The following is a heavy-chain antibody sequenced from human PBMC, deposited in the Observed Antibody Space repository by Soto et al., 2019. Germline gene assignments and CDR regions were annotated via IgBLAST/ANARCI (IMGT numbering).Heavy chain of an antibody. V-gene: IGHV4-61*08. CDR3: ARSYYDILTGYYRPYYFDY. J-gene: IGHJ4*02. D-gene: IGHD3-9*01. CDR2: IYYSGST. Sequence: SETLSLTCTVSGDSVDSVDYYWGWIRQPPGKGLEWIGYIYYSGSTNYNPSLKSRVTISVDTSKNQFSLKLSSVTAADTAVYYCARSYYDILTGYYRPYYFDYWGQGTLVTVSS. CDR1: GDSVDSVDYY.